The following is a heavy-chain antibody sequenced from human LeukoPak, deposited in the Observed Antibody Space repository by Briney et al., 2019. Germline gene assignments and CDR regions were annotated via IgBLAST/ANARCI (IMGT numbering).Heavy chain of an antibody. D-gene: IGHD3-3*01. J-gene: IGHJ3*02. CDR2: INHSGST. V-gene: IGHV4-34*01. CDR3: ARELYDFWSGYYFWAFDI. Sequence: SETLSLTCAVYGGSFSGYYWSWIRQPPGKGLEWIGEINHSGSTNYNSSLKSRVTISVDTSKNQFSLKLSSVTAADTAVYYCARELYDFWSGYYFWAFDIWGQGTMVTVSS. CDR1: GGSFSGYY.